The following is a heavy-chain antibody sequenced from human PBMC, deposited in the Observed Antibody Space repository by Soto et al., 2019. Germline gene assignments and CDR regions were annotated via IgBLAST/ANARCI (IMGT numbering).Heavy chain of an antibody. D-gene: IGHD2-2*01. CDR2: INPSGGST. CDR3: ARDFFCSSTSCYSPYYYYGMDV. J-gene: IGHJ6*02. CDR1: GYTFTSYY. Sequence: GASVKVSCKASGYTFTSYYMHWVRQAPGQGLEWMGIINPSGGSTSYAQKFQGRVTMTRDTSTSTVYMELSSLRSEDTAVYYCARDFFCSSTSCYSPYYYYGMDVWGQGTTVTVSS. V-gene: IGHV1-46*01.